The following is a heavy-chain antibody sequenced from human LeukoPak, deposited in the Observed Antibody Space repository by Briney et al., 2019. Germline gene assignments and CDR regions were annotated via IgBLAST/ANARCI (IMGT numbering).Heavy chain of an antibody. J-gene: IGHJ4*02. CDR2: FDPEDDER. Sequence: ASVKVSCKAFGHTLKDLSYHWVRQAPGKGLEWLGGFDPEDDERMYAPKFQGRVTVTEDNSIDTAYMELTSISSDDTGVYYCSTETAGNYWGQGTLVTVSS. CDR3: STETAGNY. V-gene: IGHV1-24*01. CDR1: GHTLKDLS.